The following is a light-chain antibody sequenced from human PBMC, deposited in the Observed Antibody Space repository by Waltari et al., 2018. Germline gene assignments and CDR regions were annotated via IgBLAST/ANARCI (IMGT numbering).Light chain of an antibody. CDR1: QSVNKY. Sequence: EIVLTQSPATLSLSPGESATLPCRASQSVNKYLDWFQQKPGPAPRLLIYGASNRAAGIPARFSSSASGTDFTLTSSSLEPEDFAVYYCLKRAGGPLFGGGTKVE. J-gene: IGKJ4*01. CDR2: GAS. CDR3: LKRAGGPL. V-gene: IGKV3-11*01.